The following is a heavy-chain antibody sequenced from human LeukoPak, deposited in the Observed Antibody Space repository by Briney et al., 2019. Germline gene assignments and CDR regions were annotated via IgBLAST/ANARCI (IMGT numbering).Heavy chain of an antibody. J-gene: IGHJ4*02. CDR1: GFTFSDYY. V-gene: IGHV3-11*04. CDR2: ISSSSSTI. Sequence: GGSLRLSCAASGFTFSDYYMSWIRQAPGKGLEWVSYISSSSSTIYYADSVKGRFTISRDNAKNSLYLQMNSLRAEDTAVYYCARDSDGYCSSTSCPQFDYWGQGTLVTVSS. CDR3: ARDSDGYCSSTSCPQFDY. D-gene: IGHD2-2*03.